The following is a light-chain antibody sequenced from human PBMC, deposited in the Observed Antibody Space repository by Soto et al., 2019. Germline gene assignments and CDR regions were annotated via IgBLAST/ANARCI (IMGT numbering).Light chain of an antibody. CDR3: QQYTNTNNPWM. Sequence: IQMTQSPSALSASVGDSVLITCRASQTISTWMAWYQQKPGKAPKLLVYDASTLQSGVASRFSGSGSGTEFTLIISGLQPDDSATYYCQQYTNTNNPWMFGQGTKVDI. V-gene: IGKV1-5*01. J-gene: IGKJ1*01. CDR2: DAS. CDR1: QTISTW.